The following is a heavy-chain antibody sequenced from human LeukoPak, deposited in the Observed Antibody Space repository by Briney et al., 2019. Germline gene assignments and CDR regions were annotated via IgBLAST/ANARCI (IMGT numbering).Heavy chain of an antibody. Sequence: PGGSLRLSCAASGFTFSSYSMNWVRQAPGKGLEWVSYISSRSSTIYYADSVKGRFTISRDNAKNSLYLQMNSLRAADTAVYYCARGSSGWWGLDAFDIWGQGTMVTVSS. CDR3: ARGSSGWWGLDAFDI. CDR2: ISSRSSTI. V-gene: IGHV3-48*01. D-gene: IGHD6-19*01. J-gene: IGHJ3*02. CDR1: GFTFSSYS.